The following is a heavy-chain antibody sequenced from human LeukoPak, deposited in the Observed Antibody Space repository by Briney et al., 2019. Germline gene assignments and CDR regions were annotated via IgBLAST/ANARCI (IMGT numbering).Heavy chain of an antibody. V-gene: IGHV4-39*07. Sequence: SETLSLTCTVSGGSISSSSYYWGWIRQPPGKGLEWIGSIYYSGSTYYNPSLKSRVTISVDTSKYQFSLKLSSVTAADTAVYYCARDGLIAVAGTSAFDIWGQGTMVTVSS. CDR1: GGSISSSSYY. CDR3: ARDGLIAVAGTSAFDI. J-gene: IGHJ3*02. D-gene: IGHD6-19*01. CDR2: IYYSGST.